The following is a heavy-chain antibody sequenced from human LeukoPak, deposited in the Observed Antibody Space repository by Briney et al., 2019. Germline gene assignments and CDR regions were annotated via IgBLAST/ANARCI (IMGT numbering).Heavy chain of an antibody. CDR1: GYTFTSYH. J-gene: IGHJ4*02. V-gene: IGHV1-46*01. D-gene: IGHD5-24*01. CDR2: INPSGGTT. CDR3: AGGVEMATISY. Sequence: ASVKVSCKASGYTFTSYHMHWVRQAPGQGLEWMGIINPSGGTTNYAQKFRGRVTMTRDMSTSTVYMELSRLRSDDTAVYYCAGGVEMATISYWGQGTLVTVSS.